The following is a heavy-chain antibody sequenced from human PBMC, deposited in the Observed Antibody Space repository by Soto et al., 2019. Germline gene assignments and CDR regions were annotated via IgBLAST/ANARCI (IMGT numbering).Heavy chain of an antibody. J-gene: IGHJ6*02. D-gene: IGHD6-19*01. V-gene: IGHV1-2*02. CDR1: GYTFTGYY. CDR2: INPNSGGT. CDR3: ARVHRGWYTVYYYGMDV. Sequence: QVQLVQSGAEVKKPGASVKVSCKASGYTFTGYYMHWVRQAPGQGLEWMGWINPNSGGTNYAQKVQGRVTMTRDTSISTAYMELSRLRSDDTAVYYCARVHRGWYTVYYYGMDVWGQGTTVTVSS.